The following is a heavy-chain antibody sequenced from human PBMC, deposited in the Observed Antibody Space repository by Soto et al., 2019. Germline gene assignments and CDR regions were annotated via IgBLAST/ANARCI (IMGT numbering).Heavy chain of an antibody. J-gene: IGHJ4*02. CDR1: GGSISSGDYY. CDR2: IYYSGST. V-gene: IGHV4-30-4*01. Sequence: SETLSLTCTVSGGSISSGDYYWSWIRQPPGKGLEWIGYIYYSGSTYYNPSLKSRVTISVDTSKNQFSLKLSSVTAADTAVYYCARGAYYYVSSGYYDYWGEGTLVTVSS. D-gene: IGHD3-22*01. CDR3: ARGAYYYVSSGYYDY.